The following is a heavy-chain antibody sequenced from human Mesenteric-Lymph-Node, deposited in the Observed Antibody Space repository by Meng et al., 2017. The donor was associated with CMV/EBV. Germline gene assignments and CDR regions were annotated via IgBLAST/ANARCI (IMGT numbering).Heavy chain of an antibody. D-gene: IGHD3-3*01. V-gene: IGHV1-46*01. CDR1: GFTFTSFH. J-gene: IGHJ6*02. Sequence: GESLKISCKASGFTFTSFHIHWVRQAPGQGLEWMGIINPSSGSTAYAQEFQGRVTMTRDTSTSTVFMELSSLRSEDTAVYYCARDRIGVYDFWSGLIQYYGMDVWGQGTTVTVSS. CDR2: INPSSGST. CDR3: ARDRIGVYDFWSGLIQYYGMDV.